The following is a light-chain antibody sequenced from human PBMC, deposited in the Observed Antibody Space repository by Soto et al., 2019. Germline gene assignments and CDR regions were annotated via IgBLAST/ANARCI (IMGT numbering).Light chain of an antibody. J-gene: IGKJ5*01. V-gene: IGKV3-11*02. CDR2: ADS. CDR3: QQRYNWPIT. CDR1: QSISGY. Sequence: EIVLTQPPATLSLSPGETATLSCRASQSISGYLGWYQQKPGQAPRLLIYADSNRATGIPARFSGSGSGRDFTLTISSLEPEDFSVYYCQQRYNWPITFGQGTRLGIK.